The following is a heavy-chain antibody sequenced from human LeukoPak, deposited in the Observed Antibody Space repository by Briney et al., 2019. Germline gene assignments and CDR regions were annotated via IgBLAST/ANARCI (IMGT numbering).Heavy chain of an antibody. CDR2: TYYSGST. J-gene: IGHJ4*02. CDR3: ARRRRSYFDY. V-gene: IGHV4-30-4*01. CDR1: GGSISSGDYY. Sequence: SQTLSLTCTVSGGSISSGDYYWSWIRQPPGKGLEWIGYTYYSGSTYYNPSLKSRATISVDTSKNQFSLKLTSVTAADTAVYYCARRRRSYFDYWGQGTLVTVSS.